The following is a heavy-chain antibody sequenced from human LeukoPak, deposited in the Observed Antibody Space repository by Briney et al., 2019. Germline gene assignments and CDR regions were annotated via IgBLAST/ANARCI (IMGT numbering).Heavy chain of an antibody. V-gene: IGHV3-64D*09. Sequence: PGGSLRLSCSASGFTLSPYAMHWVRQAPGKGLGFVSGIDVDGVGRYYADSVKGRFTISRDNSKNTLDLQMSSLRAEDSAVYYCVTRDAGGYWGQGTLVSVSS. D-gene: IGHD3-16*01. J-gene: IGHJ4*02. CDR2: IDVDGVGR. CDR1: GFTLSPYA. CDR3: VTRDAGGY.